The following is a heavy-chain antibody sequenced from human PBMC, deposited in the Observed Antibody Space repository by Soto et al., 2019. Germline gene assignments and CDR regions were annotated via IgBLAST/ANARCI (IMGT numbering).Heavy chain of an antibody. J-gene: IGHJ4*02. V-gene: IGHV3-7*04. CDR2: IKEDGREE. CDR3: ARAWTYARC. D-gene: IGHD1-7*01. CDR1: GFTFNTFS. Sequence: EVQLVESGGGLGQPGGSLRLSCVASGFTFNTFSMGWVRQAPGKGLEWVANIKEDGREENYVESVKGRFTISRDNARNSLSLQMNSLRAEDMDMYYCARAWTYARCWGRGTLVTVSA.